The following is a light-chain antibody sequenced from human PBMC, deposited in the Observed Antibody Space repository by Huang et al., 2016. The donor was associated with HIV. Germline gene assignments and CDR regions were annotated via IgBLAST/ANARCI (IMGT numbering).Light chain of an antibody. CDR2: KVS. Sequence: DVVMTQSPLSLPVTLGQPASLSCRPSQSLLSNDGNTYLSWFQQRPGQSPRRLIYKVSKRDAGVPDRFSGSGSGTDFTLSISRGEAEDVGVYYCLQGTHWPPYTFGQGTKLEIK. V-gene: IGKV2-30*01. CDR1: QSLLSNDGNTY. CDR3: LQGTHWPPYT. J-gene: IGKJ2*01.